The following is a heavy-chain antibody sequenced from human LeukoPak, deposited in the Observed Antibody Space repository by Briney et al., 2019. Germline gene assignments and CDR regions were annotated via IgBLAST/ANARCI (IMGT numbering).Heavy chain of an antibody. D-gene: IGHD6-13*01. Sequence: GGSLRLSCAASGFTVSSNYMSWVRQAPGKGLEWVSVIYSGGSTYYADSVKGRFTISRNNSKNTLYLQMNSLRAEDTAVYYCASPEGYSSSWYVWGQGTLVTVSS. CDR2: IYSGGST. V-gene: IGHV3-66*01. J-gene: IGHJ4*02. CDR1: GFTVSSNY. CDR3: ASPEGYSSSWYV.